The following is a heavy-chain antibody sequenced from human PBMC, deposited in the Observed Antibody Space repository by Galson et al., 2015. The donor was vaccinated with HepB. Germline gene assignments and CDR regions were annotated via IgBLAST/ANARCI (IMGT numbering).Heavy chain of an antibody. CDR1: GFTFSSYA. D-gene: IGHD6-6*01. J-gene: IGHJ4*02. V-gene: IGHV3-30-3*01. CDR2: ISYDGSNK. CDR3: ARDGTIAARSLLDY. Sequence: SLRLSCAASGFTFSSYAMHWVRQAPGKGLEWVAVISYDGSNKYYADSVKGRFTISRDNSKNTLYLQMNSLRAEDTAVYYCARDGTIAARSLLDYWGQGTLVTVSS.